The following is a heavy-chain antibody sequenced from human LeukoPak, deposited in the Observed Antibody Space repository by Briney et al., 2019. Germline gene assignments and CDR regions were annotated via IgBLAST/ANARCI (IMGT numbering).Heavy chain of an antibody. D-gene: IGHD6-13*01. CDR2: ISSSSSTI. Sequence: SGGSLRLSCAASGFTFSSYSMNWVRQAPGKGLEWVSYISSSSSTIYYADSVKGRFTISRDNAKNSLYLQMNSLRAEDTAVYYCARDPIPFEQQLASNFDYWGQGTLVTVSS. CDR1: GFTFSSYS. V-gene: IGHV3-48*04. CDR3: ARDPIPFEQQLASNFDY. J-gene: IGHJ4*02.